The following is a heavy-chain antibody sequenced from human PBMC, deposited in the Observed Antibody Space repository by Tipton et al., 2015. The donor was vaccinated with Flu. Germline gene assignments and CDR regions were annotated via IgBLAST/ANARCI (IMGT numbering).Heavy chain of an antibody. CDR3: VGNPHYPGFVPGHFDS. CDR2: IYPRDSDT. V-gene: IGHV5-51*01. CDR1: GYSFATYW. D-gene: IGHD3-10*01. J-gene: IGHJ4*02. Sequence: QLVQSGAEIKTPGESLKISCEASGYSFATYWIGWVRQMPGKGLDLMGIIYPRDSDTKYNPSFEGQVTISADKSINTAYLQWSSLRPSDTAIYFCVGNPHYPGFVPGHFDSWGPGSQVTVPS.